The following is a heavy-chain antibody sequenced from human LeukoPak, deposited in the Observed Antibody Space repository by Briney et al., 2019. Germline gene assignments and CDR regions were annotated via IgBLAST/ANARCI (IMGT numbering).Heavy chain of an antibody. CDR1: GGTFSSYA. CDR3: ASTRRTAMPSYYYDY. Sequence: SVKGSCKASGGTFSSYAISWVRQAPGQGLEWMGGIIPIFGTANYAQKFQGRVTITTDESTSTAYMELSSLRSEDTAVYYCASTRRTAMPSYYYDYWGQGTLVTVSS. CDR2: IIPIFGTA. V-gene: IGHV1-69*05. J-gene: IGHJ4*02. D-gene: IGHD5-18*01.